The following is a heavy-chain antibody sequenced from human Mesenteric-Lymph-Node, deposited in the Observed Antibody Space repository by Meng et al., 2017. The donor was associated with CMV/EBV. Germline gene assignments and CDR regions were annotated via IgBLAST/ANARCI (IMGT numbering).Heavy chain of an antibody. V-gene: IGHV3-7*05. CDR1: GFTFSNYW. CDR2: MNQDGSER. D-gene: IGHD3-3*01. J-gene: IGHJ5*01. CDR3: ARAPADYWSDSWSAQFDS. Sequence: GGSLRLSCAASGFTFSNYWMSWVRQTPGKGLEWVANMNQDGSERNYVGSVKGRFTISRDNAKNSLYLQMNSLRAEDMALYYCARAPADYWSDSWSAQFDSWGQGILVTVSS.